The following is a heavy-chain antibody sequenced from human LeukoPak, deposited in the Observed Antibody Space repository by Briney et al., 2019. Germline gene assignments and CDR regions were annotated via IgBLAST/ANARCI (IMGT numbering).Heavy chain of an antibody. V-gene: IGHV3-7*03. CDR2: IKEGGSEK. Sequence: LAGGSLRLSCAASGFTFSNYWLNWVRQAPGKGLEWVANIKEGGSEKYYVDSVKGRFTISRDNAKNSLFLQMNSLRAEDTAVYYCARTLRGGGALDYWGQGTLVTVSS. J-gene: IGHJ4*02. CDR3: ARTLRGGGALDY. D-gene: IGHD3-16*01. CDR1: GFTFSNYW.